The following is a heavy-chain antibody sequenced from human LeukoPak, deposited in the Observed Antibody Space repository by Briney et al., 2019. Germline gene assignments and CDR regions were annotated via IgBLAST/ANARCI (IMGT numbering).Heavy chain of an antibody. Sequence: GASVKVSCKASGYTFTGYYMHWVRQAPGQGLEWMGRINPNSGGTNYAQKFQGRVTMTRDTSISTAYMELSRLRSDDTAVYYCARFFAQKNSSSSWGYYFDYWGQGTLVTVSS. D-gene: IGHD6-6*01. CDR2: INPNSGGT. V-gene: IGHV1-2*06. CDR1: GYTFTGYY. CDR3: ARFFAQKNSSSSWGYYFDY. J-gene: IGHJ4*02.